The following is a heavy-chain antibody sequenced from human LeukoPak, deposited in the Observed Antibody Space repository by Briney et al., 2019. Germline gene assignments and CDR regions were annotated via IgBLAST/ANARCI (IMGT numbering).Heavy chain of an antibody. D-gene: IGHD3-22*01. CDR1: GFTVSSSY. Sequence: GGSLSLSCAASGFTVSSSYMSWVRQAPGKGLEWVSVIYSGGSTYYADSVKGRFTISRDNSKNTLYLQMNSLRAEDTAVYYCATEGQYYDSSGYPTWTFDSWGQGTLVTVSS. CDR2: IYSGGST. J-gene: IGHJ4*02. CDR3: ATEGQYYDSSGYPTWTFDS. V-gene: IGHV3-66*02.